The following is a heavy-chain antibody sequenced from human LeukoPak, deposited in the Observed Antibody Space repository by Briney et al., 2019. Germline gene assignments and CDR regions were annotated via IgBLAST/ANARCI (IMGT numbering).Heavy chain of an antibody. CDR3: TRGQGFSGSYHY. CDR2: TYYRCKWYT. CDR1: GDSVSTNSAA. J-gene: IGHJ4*02. Sequence: SQTLSLTCAISGDSVSTNSAAWNWIRQSPSRGLEWLARTYYRCKWYTDYAVSVKSRLTIHPDTSKNQFSLQLSSVTPEDTAVYYCTRGQGFSGSYHYWGPGTLVTVSS. V-gene: IGHV6-1*01. D-gene: IGHD1-26*01.